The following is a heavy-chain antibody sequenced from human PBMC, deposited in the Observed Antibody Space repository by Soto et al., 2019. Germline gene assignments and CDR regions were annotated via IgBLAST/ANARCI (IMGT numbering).Heavy chain of an antibody. CDR1: GFTFSSYA. D-gene: IGHD5-12*01. Sequence: QVQLVESGGGVVQPGRSLRLSCAASGFTFSSYAMHWVRQAPGKGLEWVAVIWYDGSNKYYADSVKGRFTISRDNSKNTLYLQMNSLRAEDTAVYYCAREMATISRYWYFDLWGRGTLVTVSS. J-gene: IGHJ2*01. CDR2: IWYDGSNK. V-gene: IGHV3-33*08. CDR3: AREMATISRYWYFDL.